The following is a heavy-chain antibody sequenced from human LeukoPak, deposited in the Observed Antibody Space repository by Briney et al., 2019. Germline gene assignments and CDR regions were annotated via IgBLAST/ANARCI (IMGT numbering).Heavy chain of an antibody. CDR1: GGSINIRNYY. CDR3: ARTTEGGYTYGYFYYYYMDV. J-gene: IGHJ6*03. V-gene: IGHV4-39*07. CDR2: IYYSGTT. D-gene: IGHD5-18*01. Sequence: PSETLSLTCTVSGGSINIRNYYWGWIRQSPEKGLEWIGSIYYSGTTYYNPSLKSRVTISVDTSKNQFSLKLSSVTAADTAVYYCARTTEGGYTYGYFYYYYMDVWGKGTTVTISS.